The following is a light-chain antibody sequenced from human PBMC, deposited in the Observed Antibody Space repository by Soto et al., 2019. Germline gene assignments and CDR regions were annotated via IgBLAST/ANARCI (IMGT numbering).Light chain of an antibody. Sequence: EIVMTQSPATLSVSPGERATLSCRASQSVSSNVAWYQQKPGQAPRLLIYSASTRATGIPARFSGSGSGTEFTLTISSLQSEDFAVYCCQQYNNWPPITFGQGTRLEIK. V-gene: IGKV3-15*01. CDR2: SAS. J-gene: IGKJ5*01. CDR1: QSVSSN. CDR3: QQYNNWPPIT.